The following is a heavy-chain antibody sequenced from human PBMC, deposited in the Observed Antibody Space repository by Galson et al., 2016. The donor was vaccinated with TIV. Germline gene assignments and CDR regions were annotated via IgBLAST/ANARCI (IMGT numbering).Heavy chain of an antibody. Sequence: PALVKPTQTLTLTCSFSGFSLSTSGMCVSWIRQPPGKALEWLARIDWDDDIYYSPFMKTRLTISKDTSKNQVVLTMTTLDPVDTATYYCARTSYYYDSSGYYEGILYSDYWGQGSRVTVSS. D-gene: IGHD3-22*01. CDR3: ARTSYYYDSSGYYEGILYSDY. CDR1: GFSLSTSGMC. V-gene: IGHV2-70*11. J-gene: IGHJ4*02. CDR2: IDWDDDI.